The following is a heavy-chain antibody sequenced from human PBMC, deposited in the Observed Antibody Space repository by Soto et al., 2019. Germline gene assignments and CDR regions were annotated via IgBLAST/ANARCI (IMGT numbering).Heavy chain of an antibody. V-gene: IGHV3-33*01. CDR1: GFTFSSYG. CDR2: IWYDGSNK. D-gene: IGHD1-1*01. CDR3: ARELTVQSDIDY. Sequence: PGGSLRLSCAASGFTFSSYGMHWVRQAPGKGLEWVAVIWYDGSNKYYADSVKGRFTISRDNSKNTLYLQMNSLRAEDTAVYYCARELTVQSDIDYWGQGTLVTVSS. J-gene: IGHJ4*02.